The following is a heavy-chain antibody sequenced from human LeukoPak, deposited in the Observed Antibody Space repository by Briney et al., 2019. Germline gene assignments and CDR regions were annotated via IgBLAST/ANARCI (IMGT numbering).Heavy chain of an antibody. J-gene: IGHJ4*02. D-gene: IGHD3-10*01. V-gene: IGHV4-59*01. CDR3: ARGRSASFSRITMVRGVISNFDY. CDR2: IYYSGST. CDR1: GGSISSYY. Sequence: SETLSLTCTASGGSISSYYWSWIRQPPGKGLEWIGYIYYSGSTNYNPSLKSRVTISVDTSKNQFSLKLSSVTAADTAVYYCARGRSASFSRITMVRGVISNFDYWGQGTLVTVSS.